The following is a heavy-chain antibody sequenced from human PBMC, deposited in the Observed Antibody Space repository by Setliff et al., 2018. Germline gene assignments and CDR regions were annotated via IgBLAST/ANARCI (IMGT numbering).Heavy chain of an antibody. CDR1: GLSYTNDW. Sequence: GSLRLSCTASGLSYTNDWVSWVRQAPGKGLEWLASINPHGSEKYYADSVKGRFTISRDNAKNSLSLQMNGLRAEDTAVYYCAKVQESIVGALEYWGQGALVTVSS. D-gene: IGHD1-26*01. J-gene: IGHJ4*02. CDR3: AKVQESIVGALEY. V-gene: IGHV3-7*03. CDR2: INPHGSEK.